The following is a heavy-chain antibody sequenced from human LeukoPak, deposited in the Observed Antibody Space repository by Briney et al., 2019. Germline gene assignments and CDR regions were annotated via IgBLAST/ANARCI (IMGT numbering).Heavy chain of an antibody. J-gene: IGHJ4*02. V-gene: IGHV3-43*02. CDR3: AKDIVSAPYYYDSSGHRFDY. D-gene: IGHD3-22*01. Sequence: PGGSLRLSCAASGFTFDDYAMHWARQAPGKGLEWVSLISGDGGSTYYADSVKGRFTISRDNSKNSLYLQVNSLRTEDTALYYCAKDIVSAPYYYDSSGHRFDYWGQGTLVTVSS. CDR2: ISGDGGST. CDR1: GFTFDDYA.